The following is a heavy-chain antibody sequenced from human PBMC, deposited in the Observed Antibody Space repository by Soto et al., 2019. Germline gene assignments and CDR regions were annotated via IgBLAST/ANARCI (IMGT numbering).Heavy chain of an antibody. CDR1: GDSISSGSY. V-gene: IGHV4-38-2*01. CDR2: GYHNGIM. Sequence: PSGTLALTCGVSGDSISSGSYWGWVLRAPGKGLEWLGSGYHNGIMFHNPSFQSRVTISVDTSKNEVSLNVMSVTAADTAVYYFATLWFAEWATHYRGQAILV. J-gene: IGHJ4*02. CDR3: ATLWFAEWATHY. D-gene: IGHD3-10*01.